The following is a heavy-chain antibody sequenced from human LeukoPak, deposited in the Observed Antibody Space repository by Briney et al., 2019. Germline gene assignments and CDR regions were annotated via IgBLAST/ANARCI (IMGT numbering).Heavy chain of an antibody. D-gene: IGHD2-15*01. CDR1: GFTFSSYS. CDR3: ARVGVVVVAATRYYYYGMDV. Sequence: PGGSLRLSCAASGFTFSSYSMNWVRQAPGKGLEWVSSISSSSSYIYYADSVKGRFTISRDNAKNSLYLQMNSLRAEDTAVYYCARVGVVVVAATRYYYYGMDVGGKGTTVTVSS. V-gene: IGHV3-21*01. J-gene: IGHJ6*04. CDR2: ISSSSSYI.